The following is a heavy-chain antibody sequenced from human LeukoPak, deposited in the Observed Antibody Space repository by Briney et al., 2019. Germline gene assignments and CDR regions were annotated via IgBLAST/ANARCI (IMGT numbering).Heavy chain of an antibody. D-gene: IGHD6-6*01. CDR2: ISSSSSYI. Sequence: GGPLRLSCAASGFTFRSYSMNGVRQARGEGLEWVSSISSSSSYIYYADSVKGRFTISRDNAKNSLYLQMNSLRAEDTAVYYCARAHQYSSSSNYWGQGTLVTVSS. J-gene: IGHJ4*02. V-gene: IGHV3-21*01. CDR1: GFTFRSYS. CDR3: ARAHQYSSSSNY.